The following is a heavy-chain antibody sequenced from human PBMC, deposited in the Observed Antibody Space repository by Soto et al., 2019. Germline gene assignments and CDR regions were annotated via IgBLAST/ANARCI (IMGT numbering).Heavy chain of an antibody. CDR2: ISWNSGSI. V-gene: IGHV3-9*01. D-gene: IGHD2-15*01. Sequence: GGSLRLSCAASGFTFDDYAMHWVRQAPGKGLEWVSGISWNSGSIGYADSVKGRFTISRDNAKNSLYLQMNSLRAEDTALYYCAKARCSGGSCYDESQMTNWFDPWGQGTLVTVSS. CDR1: GFTFDDYA. J-gene: IGHJ5*02. CDR3: AKARCSGGSCYDESQMTNWFDP.